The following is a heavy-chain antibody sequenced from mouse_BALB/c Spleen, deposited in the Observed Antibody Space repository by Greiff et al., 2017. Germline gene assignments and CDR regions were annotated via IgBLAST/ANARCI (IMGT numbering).Heavy chain of an antibody. V-gene: IGHV5-12-1*01. J-gene: IGHJ3*01. D-gene: IGHD1-1*01. CDR2: ISSGGGST. CDR1: GFAFSSYD. Sequence: EVNLVESGGGLVKPGGSLKLSCAASGFAFSSYDMSWVRQTPEKRLEWVAYISSGGGSTYYPDTVKGRFTISRDNAKNTLYLQMSSLKSEDTAMYYCARRGDYGSSFAYWGQGTLVTVSA. CDR3: ARRGDYGSSFAY.